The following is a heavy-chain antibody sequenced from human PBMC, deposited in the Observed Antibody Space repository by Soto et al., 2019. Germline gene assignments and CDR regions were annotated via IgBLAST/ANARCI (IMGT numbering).Heavy chain of an antibody. CDR2: MNPYNGNA. V-gene: IGHV1-8*01. CDR3: ARRKERSGPHYFDS. D-gene: IGHD6-25*01. Sequence: ASVKVSCKASGYTFITYDIHWVRQATGQGLEWMGWMNPYNGNAGYAQKFQGRVTMTRNTSISTAYMELSSLRSEDTAVYFCARRKERSGPHYFDSWGQGTLVTVSS. J-gene: IGHJ4*02. CDR1: GYTFITYD.